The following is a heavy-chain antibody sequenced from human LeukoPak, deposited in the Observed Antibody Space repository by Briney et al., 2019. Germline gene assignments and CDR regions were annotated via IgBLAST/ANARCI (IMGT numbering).Heavy chain of an antibody. CDR3: VRHISTNTGYFDS. Sequence: SETLSLTCTVSGGSINSHSYYWGWIRQPPGKGPEWIGSVYYDGTSYSNPSLKSRVAVFVDTSGDQFSLDLSFVTAADTALYYCVRHISTNTGYFDSCGQGTLVSVSS. J-gene: IGHJ4*02. CDR1: GGSINSHSYY. CDR2: VYYDGTS. V-gene: IGHV4-39*01. D-gene: IGHD5-24*01.